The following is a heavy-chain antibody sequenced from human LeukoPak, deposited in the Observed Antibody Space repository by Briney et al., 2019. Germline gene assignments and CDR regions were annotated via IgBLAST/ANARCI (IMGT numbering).Heavy chain of an antibody. Sequence: ASVKVSCKASGYTFTSYDINWVRQATGQGLEWMGWMNPNSGNTGYAQKFQGRVTMTRNTSISTAYMELSSLRSEDTAVYYCARGPLLLWFGELFSHYYYYHGMDVWGQGTTVTVSS. V-gene: IGHV1-8*01. J-gene: IGHJ6*02. CDR2: MNPNSGNT. D-gene: IGHD3-10*01. CDR3: ARGPLLLWFGELFSHYYYYHGMDV. CDR1: GYTFTSYD.